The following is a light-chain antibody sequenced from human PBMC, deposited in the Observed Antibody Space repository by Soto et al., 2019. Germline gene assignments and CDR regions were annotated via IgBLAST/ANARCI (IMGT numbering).Light chain of an antibody. CDR1: HSISSW. Sequence: DIQMTQSPSTLSASVGDRVTITCRASHSISSWLAWYQQKPGKAPNLLIYGASSLESGVPSRFSGSGSGTEFTITISSLQPDDFATYYCQQYNSYPFTFGPGTKVDIK. CDR2: GAS. CDR3: QQYNSYPFT. V-gene: IGKV1-5*01. J-gene: IGKJ3*01.